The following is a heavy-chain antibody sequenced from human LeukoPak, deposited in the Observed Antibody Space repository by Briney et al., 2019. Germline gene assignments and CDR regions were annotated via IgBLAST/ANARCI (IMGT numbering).Heavy chain of an antibody. V-gene: IGHV4-59*08. Sequence: SETLPLTCTVSGGSISTYYWSWIRQAPGKGLEWIGYIYYSGSTNYNPSLKSRVTISVDTSKNQFSLKLSSVTAADTAVYYCARSGYFPDWYFDLWGRGTLVTVSS. D-gene: IGHD3-22*01. CDR3: ARSGYFPDWYFDL. J-gene: IGHJ2*01. CDR2: IYYSGST. CDR1: GGSISTYY.